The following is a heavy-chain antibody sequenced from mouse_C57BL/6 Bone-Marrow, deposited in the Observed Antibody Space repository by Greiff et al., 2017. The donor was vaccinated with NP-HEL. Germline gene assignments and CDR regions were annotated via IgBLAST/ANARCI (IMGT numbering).Heavy chain of an antibody. CDR3: ESLYAMDY. J-gene: IGHJ4*01. CDR2: ISSGGSYT. V-gene: IGHV5-6*01. Sequence: EVQLVESGGDLVKPGGSLKLSCAASGFTFSSYGMSWVRQTPAKRLEWVATISSGGSYTYYPDSVKGRFTISRDNAKNTLYMQMSSLKSEDTAMDYCESLYAMDYWGQGTSVTVSS. CDR1: GFTFSSYG.